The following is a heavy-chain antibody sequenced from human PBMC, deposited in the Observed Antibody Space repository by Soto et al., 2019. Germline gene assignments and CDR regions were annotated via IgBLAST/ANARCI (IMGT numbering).Heavy chain of an antibody. CDR1: GFNFSSYA. CDR3: AKDGYYDYVWGSYSSDDY. Sequence: GGSLRLSCAAAGFNFSSYAMSWVRQNPGKGLEWVSAISGSGGSTYYADSVKGRFTISRDNSKNTLYLQMNSLRAEDTAVYYCAKDGYYDYVWGSYSSDDYWGQGTLVTVSS. CDR2: ISGSGGST. D-gene: IGHD3-16*01. V-gene: IGHV3-23*01. J-gene: IGHJ4*02.